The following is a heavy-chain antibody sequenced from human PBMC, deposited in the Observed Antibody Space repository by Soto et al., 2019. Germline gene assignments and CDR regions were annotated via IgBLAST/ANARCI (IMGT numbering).Heavy chain of an antibody. CDR3: ARVDYGDYEPHWFDP. Sequence: SVKVSCKASGGTFSSYTISWVRQAPGQGLEWMGRIIPILGIANYAQKFQGRVTITADKSTSTAYMELSSLRSEDTAVYYCARVDYGDYEPHWFDPWGQGTLVTVSS. J-gene: IGHJ5*02. D-gene: IGHD4-17*01. V-gene: IGHV1-69*02. CDR1: GGTFSSYT. CDR2: IIPILGIA.